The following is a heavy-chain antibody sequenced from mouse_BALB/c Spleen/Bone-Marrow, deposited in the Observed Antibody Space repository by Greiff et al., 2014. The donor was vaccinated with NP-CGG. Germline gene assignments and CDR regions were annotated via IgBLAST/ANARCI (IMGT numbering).Heavy chain of an antibody. CDR1: GNAFSSSW. V-gene: IGHV1-82*01. Sequence: QVQLQQSGPEMVKPGASVKISCRASGNAFSSSWMNWVKQRPGQGLEWIGRIYPGDGDTNYNGKFKGKATLTADKSSSTAYMQLSSLTSVDSAVYICARTYGSSYFVYWGQGTLVTVSA. J-gene: IGHJ3*01. CDR2: IYPGDGDT. CDR3: ARTYGSSYFVY. D-gene: IGHD1-1*01.